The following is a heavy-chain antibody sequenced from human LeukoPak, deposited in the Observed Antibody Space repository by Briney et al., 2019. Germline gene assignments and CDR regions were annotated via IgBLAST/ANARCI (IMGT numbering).Heavy chain of an antibody. CDR2: NSAYNGNT. D-gene: IGHD3-10*01. CDR1: GHTFTNYG. J-gene: IGHJ4*02. V-gene: IGHV1-18*01. CDR3: ARYNSMFRGVTTSDY. Sequence: ASVKVSCKASGHTFTNYGLNWVRQAPGQGLEWMGNSAYNGNTNYAQKFQDRVTMTTDTSTSTAYMELRSLRSDDTAVYYCARYNSMFRGVTTSDYWGQGTLVTVSS.